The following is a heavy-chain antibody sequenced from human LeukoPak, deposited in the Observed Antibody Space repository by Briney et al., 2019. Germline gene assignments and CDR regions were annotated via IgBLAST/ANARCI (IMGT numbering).Heavy chain of an antibody. V-gene: IGHV4-59*11. D-gene: IGHD5-18*01. CDR1: GGSISTHY. CDR2: VRDTGTT. CDR3: ATIKRGSIYGYFDF. Sequence: SETLSLTCSVSGGSISTHYWSWIRQPPGMGLEWIGYVRDTGTTTDNPSLSSRVTLSADTSKNQLSLRLSSVTAADTAVYYCATIKRGSIYGYFDFWGQGILDTVSS. J-gene: IGHJ4*02.